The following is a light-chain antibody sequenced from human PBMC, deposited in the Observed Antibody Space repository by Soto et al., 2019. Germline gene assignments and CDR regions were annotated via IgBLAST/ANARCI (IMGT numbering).Light chain of an antibody. CDR1: QDIRTD. CDR3: LQDFNYPLT. Sequence: AIQMTQSPSSLSASVGDRVTITCRASQDIRTDLGWYQQRPGKAPNLLIYAASSLHAGVPSRFNGSGSGTAFTLTISSLEPEDFATYYCLQDFNYPLTFGGGTKVDI. J-gene: IGKJ4*01. V-gene: IGKV1-6*01. CDR2: AAS.